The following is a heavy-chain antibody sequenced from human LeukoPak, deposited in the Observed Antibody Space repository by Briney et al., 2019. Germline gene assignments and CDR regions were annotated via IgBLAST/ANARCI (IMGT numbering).Heavy chain of an antibody. Sequence: GGSLRLSCAASGFTFSSYAMHWVRQAPGKGLEWVAVISYDGSNKYYADSVKGRFTISRDNSKNTLYLQMSSLRAEDMAVYYCARDLSTTGTTGDWDYWGQGTLVTVSS. CDR2: ISYDGSNK. CDR3: ARDLSTTGTTGDWDY. CDR1: GFTFSSYA. J-gene: IGHJ4*02. V-gene: IGHV3-30-3*01. D-gene: IGHD1-1*01.